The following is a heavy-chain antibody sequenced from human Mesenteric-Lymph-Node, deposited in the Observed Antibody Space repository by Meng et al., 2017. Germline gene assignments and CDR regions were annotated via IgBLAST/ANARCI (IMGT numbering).Heavy chain of an antibody. Sequence: SETLSLTCTVSGGSISNYYWSWIRQPAGKGLEWIGRIYTSGSTNYNPSLKSRVTISVDTSKNQFSLKLSSVTAADTAVYYCARDGGWFGESYYYGMDVWGQGTTVTVSS. D-gene: IGHD3-10*01. V-gene: IGHV4-4*07. J-gene: IGHJ6*02. CDR3: ARDGGWFGESYYYGMDV. CDR1: GGSISNYY. CDR2: IYTSGST.